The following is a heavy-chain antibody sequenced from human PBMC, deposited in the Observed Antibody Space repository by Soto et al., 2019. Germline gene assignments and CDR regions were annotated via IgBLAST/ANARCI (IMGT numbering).Heavy chain of an antibody. Sequence: QVQLVESGGGVVQPGRSLRLSCAASGFTFSSYGMHWVRQAPGKGLEWVAVISYDGSNKYYADSVKGRFTISRDNSKNTLYLQMNSLRAEDTAVYYCAKDRGRGGSCYPGGCNWFDPWGQGTLVTVSS. J-gene: IGHJ5*02. V-gene: IGHV3-30*18. CDR3: AKDRGRGGSCYPGGCNWFDP. CDR2: ISYDGSNK. D-gene: IGHD2-15*01. CDR1: GFTFSSYG.